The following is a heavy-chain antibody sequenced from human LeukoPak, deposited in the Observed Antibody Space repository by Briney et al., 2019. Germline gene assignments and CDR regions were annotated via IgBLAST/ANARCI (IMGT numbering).Heavy chain of an antibody. J-gene: IGHJ4*02. CDR1: GFTFSSYA. CDR2: ISGSGGST. CDR3: AGGQDYSNYYFDY. V-gene: IGHV3-23*01. D-gene: IGHD4-11*01. Sequence: QPGGSLRLSCAASGFTFSSYAMSWVRQAPGKGLEWVSAISGSGGSTYYVDSVKGRFTISRDNSKNTLYLQMNSLRAEDTAVYYCAGGQDYSNYYFDYWGQGTLVTVSS.